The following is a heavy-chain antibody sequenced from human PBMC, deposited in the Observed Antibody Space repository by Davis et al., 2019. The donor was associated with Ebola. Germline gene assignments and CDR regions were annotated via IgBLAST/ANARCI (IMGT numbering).Heavy chain of an antibody. CDR2: ISYDGSNK. Sequence: SCAASGFTFSSYAMHWVRQAPGKGLEWVAVISYDGSNKYYADSVKGRFTISRDNSKNTLYLQMNSLRAEDTAVYYCARDYGDYGDYVYWGQGTLVTVSS. CDR3: ARDYGDYGDYVY. V-gene: IGHV3-30-3*01. CDR1: GFTFSSYA. J-gene: IGHJ4*02. D-gene: IGHD4-17*01.